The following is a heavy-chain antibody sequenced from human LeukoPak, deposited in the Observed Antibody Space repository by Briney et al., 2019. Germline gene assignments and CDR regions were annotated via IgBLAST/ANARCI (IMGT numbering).Heavy chain of an antibody. J-gene: IGHJ3*02. CDR3: ARYRRLVVAAISAFDI. V-gene: IGHV4-39*01. CDR2: IYYSGST. D-gene: IGHD2-15*01. CDR1: GGSISSSSYY. Sequence: SETLSLTCTVSGGSISSSSYYWGWIRQPPGKGLEWIGSIYYSGSTYCNPSLKSRVTISVDTSKNQFSLKLSSVTAADTAVYYCARYRRLVVAAISAFDIWGKGTMVTVSS.